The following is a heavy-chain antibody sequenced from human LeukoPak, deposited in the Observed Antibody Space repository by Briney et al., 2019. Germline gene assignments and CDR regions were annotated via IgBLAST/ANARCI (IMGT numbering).Heavy chain of an antibody. Sequence: GASVKVSCKASGYTFTGYYLHWVRQAPGQGLEWMGWINPNSGGTDYAKKFQGRVIMTRDTSISTAYMELNRLKSDDTAVYYCARAPLDTAMYGGFDYWGQGTLVTVSS. CDR1: GYTFTGYY. V-gene: IGHV1-2*02. CDR2: INPNSGGT. CDR3: ARAPLDTAMYGGFDY. J-gene: IGHJ4*02. D-gene: IGHD5-18*01.